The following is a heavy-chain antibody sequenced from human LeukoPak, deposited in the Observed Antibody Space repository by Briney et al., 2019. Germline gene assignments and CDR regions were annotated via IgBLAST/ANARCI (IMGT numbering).Heavy chain of an antibody. J-gene: IGHJ4*02. D-gene: IGHD7-27*01. CDR3: ARDFDWGSGL. Sequence: GGSLRLSCAAPAFTFSTYWMHWVRQAPGKGLVWVSRIDPHGTITFYADSVKGRFTISRDNAKNTVYLQMNSLRAEDTAVYYCARDFDWGSGLWGQGTLVTVSS. CDR2: IDPHGTIT. CDR1: AFTFSTYW. V-gene: IGHV3-74*01.